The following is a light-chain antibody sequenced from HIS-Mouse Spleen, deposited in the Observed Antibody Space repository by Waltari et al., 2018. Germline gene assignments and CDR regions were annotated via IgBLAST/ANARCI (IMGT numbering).Light chain of an antibody. CDR1: SSAVGSYNL. CDR3: CSYAGSITYV. J-gene: IGLJ1*01. V-gene: IGLV2-23*01. Sequence: QSALTQPASVSGSPGPSITISCTGTSSAVGSYNLVSWSQQHPGKAPKLMIYESRKRPSGVSKRFSGSKSGNTASLTISGLQAEDEADYYCCSYAGSITYVFGTGTKVTVL. CDR2: ESR.